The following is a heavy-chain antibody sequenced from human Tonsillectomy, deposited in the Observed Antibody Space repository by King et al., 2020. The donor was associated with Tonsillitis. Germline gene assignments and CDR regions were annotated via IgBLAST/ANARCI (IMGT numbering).Heavy chain of an antibody. CDR3: ARRHGDALYYYYGMDV. J-gene: IGHJ6*02. CDR2: IYYSGST. D-gene: IGHD4-17*01. V-gene: IGHV4-59*08. CDR1: GGSISSYY. Sequence: VQLQESGPGLVKPSETLSRTCTVSGGSISSYYWSWIRQPPGKGLEWIGYIYYSGSTNYNPSLKSRVTISVDTSKNQFSLKLSSVTAADTAVYYCARRHGDALYYYYGMDVWGQGTTVTVSS.